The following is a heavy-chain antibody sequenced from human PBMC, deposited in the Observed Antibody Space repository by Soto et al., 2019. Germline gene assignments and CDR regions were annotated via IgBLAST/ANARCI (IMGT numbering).Heavy chain of an antibody. CDR2: ISYDGSNK. CDR3: ATKWAYDYGEADY. V-gene: IGHV3-30*03. CDR1: GFTFSSYG. D-gene: IGHD4-17*01. Sequence: GGSLRLSCAASGFTFSSYGMHWVRQAPGKGLEWVAVISYDGSNKYYADSVKGRFTISRDNSKNTLYLQMNSLRAEDTAVYYCATKWAYDYGEADYWGQGTLVTVSS. J-gene: IGHJ4*02.